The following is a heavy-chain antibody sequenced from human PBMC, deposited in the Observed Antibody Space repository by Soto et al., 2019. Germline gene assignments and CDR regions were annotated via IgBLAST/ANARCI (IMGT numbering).Heavy chain of an antibody. V-gene: IGHV1-8*01. CDR3: ARSPTRYYYYGMDV. CDR2: MNPNSGNT. CDR1: GYTFTSYD. Sequence: QVQLVQSGAEVKKPGASVKVSCKASGYTFTSYDINWVRQATGQGLEWMGWMNPNSGNTGYAQKVQGRVTMTRNTSISTAYMELSSLRSEDTAVYYCARSPTRYYYYGMDVWGQGTTVTVSS. J-gene: IGHJ6*02.